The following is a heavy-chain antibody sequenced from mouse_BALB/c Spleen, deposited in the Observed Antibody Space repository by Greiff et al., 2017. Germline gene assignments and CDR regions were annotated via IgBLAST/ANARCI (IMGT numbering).Heavy chain of an antibody. CDR2: INPSTGYT. CDR1: GYTFTSYW. Sequence: VQLQQSGAELAKPGASVKMSCKASGYTFTSYWIHWVKQRPGQGLEWIGYINPSTGYTEYNQKFKDKATLTADKSSSTAYMQLRSLTSEDSAVYYCARELRRPDYCDNGGKGSSLTVSS. CDR3: ARELRRPDYCDN. V-gene: IGHV1-7*01. D-gene: IGHD1-2*01. J-gene: IGHJ2*03.